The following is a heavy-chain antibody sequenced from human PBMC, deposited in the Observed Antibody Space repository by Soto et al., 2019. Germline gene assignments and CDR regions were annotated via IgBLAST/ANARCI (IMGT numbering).Heavy chain of an antibody. V-gene: IGHV3-23*01. CDR3: AIALRPSFNFFYFIDV. Sequence: EVQLLESGGGLVQPGGSLRLSCVVSGFTFGSYAMNWVRQAPEKGPEWVAFLSGNGFTTYYADSVKGRFTISGDKSETTPFLQMHSLRADEAGVYYCAIALRPSFNFFYFIDVWGRGTFVTVSS. D-gene: IGHD2-2*01. CDR1: GFTFGSYA. CDR2: LSGNGFTT. J-gene: IGHJ6*03.